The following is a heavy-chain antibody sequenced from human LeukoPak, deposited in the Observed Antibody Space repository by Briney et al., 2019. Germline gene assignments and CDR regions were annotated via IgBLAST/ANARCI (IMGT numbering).Heavy chain of an antibody. J-gene: IGHJ4*02. CDR3: PKGRGALLRFFDSFDY. CDR1: GFTFISYG. V-gene: IGHV3-33*06. Sequence: GGSLRLSCAASGFTFISYGMHWVRQAPGKGLEWVAVIWYDGSNKYYADSVKGRFTISRDNSKNTLYLQMNSLRAEDTAVYYCPKGRGALLRFFDSFDYWGQGTLVTVSS. D-gene: IGHD3-9*01. CDR2: IWYDGSNK.